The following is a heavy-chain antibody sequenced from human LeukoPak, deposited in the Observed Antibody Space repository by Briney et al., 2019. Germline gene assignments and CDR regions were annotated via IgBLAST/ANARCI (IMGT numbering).Heavy chain of an antibody. D-gene: IGHD3-22*01. CDR1: GFTFSSYS. J-gene: IGHJ4*02. Sequence: PGGSLRLSCAASGFTFSSYSMNWVRQAPGKGLEWVSSISSSSSYIYYADSVKGRFTISRDNAKNSLYLQMSSLRAEDTAVYYCASLGSNYYDSSGYPDGEDYWGQGTLVTVSS. CDR3: ASLGSNYYDSSGYPDGEDY. CDR2: ISSSSSYI. V-gene: IGHV3-21*01.